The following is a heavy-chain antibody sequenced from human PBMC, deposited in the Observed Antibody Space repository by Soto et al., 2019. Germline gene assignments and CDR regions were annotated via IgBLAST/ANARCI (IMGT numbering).Heavy chain of an antibody. V-gene: IGHV1-69*01. Sequence: QVQLVQSGAEVKKPGSSAKVSCKASGGTFNTFAFTWVRQAPGQGFEWMGGVIPLFNTPDYAQKFQGRVTITADESTSTVYLELSGLSSDDTAVYFCGLASKWELQGYFYGMDVWGQGTTVIVSS. J-gene: IGHJ6*02. CDR3: GLASKWELQGYFYGMDV. CDR2: VIPLFNTP. D-gene: IGHD1-26*01. CDR1: GGTFNTFA.